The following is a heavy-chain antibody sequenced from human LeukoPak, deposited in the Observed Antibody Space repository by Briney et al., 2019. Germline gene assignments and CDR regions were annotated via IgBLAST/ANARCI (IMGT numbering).Heavy chain of an antibody. CDR1: DGSINSYY. V-gene: IGHV4-59*01. J-gene: IGHJ6*02. CDR2: IYYNGNT. D-gene: IGHD1-26*01. Sequence: SETLSLTCSVSDGSINSYYWNWIRRPPGKGLEWIGYIYYNGNTNYSPSLKSRVTMSVDTSKNLLSLKVSSVTAADTAVYYCARGRSNYYGMDVWGQGTTVTVSS. CDR3: ARGRSNYYGMDV.